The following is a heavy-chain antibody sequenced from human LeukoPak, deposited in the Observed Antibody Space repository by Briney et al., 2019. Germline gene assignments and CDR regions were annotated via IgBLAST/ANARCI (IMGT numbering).Heavy chain of an antibody. CDR1: GGSISSYY. J-gene: IGHJ4*02. CDR3: ARVRDFWSGYTDY. D-gene: IGHD3-3*01. V-gene: IGHV4-59*12. CDR2: IYYSGST. Sequence: PSETLSLTCTVSGGSISSYYWSWIRQPPGKGLEWIGYIYYSGSTNYNPSLRSRVTISVDTSKNQFSLKLSSVTAADTAVYYCARVRDFWSGYTDYWGQGTLVTVSS.